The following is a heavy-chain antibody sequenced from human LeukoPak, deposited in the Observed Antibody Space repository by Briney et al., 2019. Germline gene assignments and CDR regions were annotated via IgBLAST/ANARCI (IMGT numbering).Heavy chain of an antibody. CDR1: GGSISSGGYY. D-gene: IGHD3-3*02. J-gene: IGHJ3*02. V-gene: IGHV4-31*03. CDR3: ASEGSINAFDI. Sequence: SSETLSLTCTVSGGSISSGGYYWSWIRQHPGKGLEWIGYIYYSGSTYYNPSLKSRVTISVDTSKNQFSLKLSSVTAADTAVYYCASEGSINAFDIWGQGTIVTVSS. CDR2: IYYSGST.